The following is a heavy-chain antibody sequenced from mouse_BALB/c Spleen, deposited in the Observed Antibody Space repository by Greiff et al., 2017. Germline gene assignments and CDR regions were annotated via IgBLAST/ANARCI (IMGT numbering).Heavy chain of an antibody. CDR3: ARTLLWGRFDY. CDR2: IYWDDDK. J-gene: IGHJ2*01. D-gene: IGHD1-1*02. V-gene: IGHV8-12*01. CDR1: GFSLSTSGMG. Sequence: QVTLKVSGPGILQPSQTLSLTCSFSGFSLSTSGMGVSWIRQPSGKGLEWLAHIYWDDDKRYNPSLKSRLTISKDTSSNQVFLKITSVDTADTATYYCARTLLWGRFDYWGQGTTLTVSS.